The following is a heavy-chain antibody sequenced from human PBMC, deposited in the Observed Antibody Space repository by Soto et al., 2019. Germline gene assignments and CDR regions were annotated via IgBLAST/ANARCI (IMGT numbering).Heavy chain of an antibody. J-gene: IGHJ5*02. D-gene: IGHD3-16*01. Sequence: GSLRLSCAACRFTFSDYSMNWVRQAPGKGLEWVSFIDLSGTTTYYRDSVKGRFTIFKDKSMNTVYLKLSSVTAADTAVYYCARHPDYDSNGFDPWGQGTLVTVSS. CDR3: ARHPDYDSNGFDP. CDR2: IDLSGTTT. CDR1: RFTFSDYS. V-gene: IGHV3-23*05.